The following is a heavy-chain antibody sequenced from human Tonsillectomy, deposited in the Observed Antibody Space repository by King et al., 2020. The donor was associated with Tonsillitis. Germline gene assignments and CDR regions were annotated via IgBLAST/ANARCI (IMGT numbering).Heavy chain of an antibody. D-gene: IGHD3-10*01. J-gene: IGHJ5*02. V-gene: IGHV4-31*03. CDR2: IYYNGST. CDR1: GGSVSSGAYH. CDR3: ERGASGGTGGDWFDL. Sequence: VQLQESGPGLVQPSQTLSLTCSVSGGSVSSGAYHWSWIRQYPGQGLEWTGYIYYNGSTYYNPSLRSRVIMSLDTSRNQFSLKLSSVTAADTAVYYCERGASGGTGGDWFDLWGQGTLVTVSS.